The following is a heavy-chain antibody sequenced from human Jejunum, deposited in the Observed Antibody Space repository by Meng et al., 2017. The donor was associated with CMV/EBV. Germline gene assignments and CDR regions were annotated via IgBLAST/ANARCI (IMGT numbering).Heavy chain of an antibody. CDR3: ARLSDS. CDR2: ITGSGGNT. V-gene: IGHV3-23*01. Sequence: SLCLACSASGFTFSGHSMSWVRRAPGMGLTWVASITGSGGNTYYADSVKGRFTISRDNSKSTLYLQMNSLRADDTAVYYCARLSDSWGQGTLVTVSS. CDR1: GFTFSGHS. J-gene: IGHJ4*02. D-gene: IGHD2-15*01.